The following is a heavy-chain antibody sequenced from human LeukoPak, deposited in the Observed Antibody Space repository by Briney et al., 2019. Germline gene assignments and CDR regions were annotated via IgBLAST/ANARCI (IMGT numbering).Heavy chain of an antibody. V-gene: IGHV4-61*08. CDR1: GGSLSSGGYY. Sequence: SQTLSLTCTVSGGSLSSGGYYGSWIRQPPGKGLEWVGYINYSGNTNSNPSLKSRVTISVDTSKNQFSLKLISVTAADTAVYYCARHRPGERRFDPWGQGTLVTVSS. CDR2: INYSGNT. CDR3: ARHRPGERRFDP. D-gene: IGHD3-16*01. J-gene: IGHJ5*02.